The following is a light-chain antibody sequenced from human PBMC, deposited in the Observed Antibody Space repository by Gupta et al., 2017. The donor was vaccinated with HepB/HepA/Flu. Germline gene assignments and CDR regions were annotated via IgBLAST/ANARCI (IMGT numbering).Light chain of an antibody. CDR2: GAS. CDR3: QQYDDSPWT. Sequence: ELVFTQSPGTRSLSPGERATLSCRASQSVNYNYLAWYQQKPGQAPRLLIIGASRWATGIPDRFSGSGSATDFTLTISSLEAEDLAVYHCQQYDDSPWTFGQGTRVEIK. CDR1: QSVNYNY. V-gene: IGKV3-20*01. J-gene: IGKJ1*01.